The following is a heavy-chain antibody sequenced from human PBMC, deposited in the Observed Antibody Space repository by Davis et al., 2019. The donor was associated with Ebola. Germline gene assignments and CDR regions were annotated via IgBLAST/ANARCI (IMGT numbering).Heavy chain of an antibody. Sequence: PGGSLRLSCAASGFTFSSYAMHWVRQAPGKGLEWVAVISYDGSNKYYADSVKGRFTISRDNSKNTLYLQMNSLRAEDTAVYYCAREPTAMVTYYFDYWGQGTLVTVSS. CDR3: AREPTAMVTYYFDY. J-gene: IGHJ4*02. V-gene: IGHV3-30-3*01. CDR1: GFTFSSYA. D-gene: IGHD5-18*01. CDR2: ISYDGSNK.